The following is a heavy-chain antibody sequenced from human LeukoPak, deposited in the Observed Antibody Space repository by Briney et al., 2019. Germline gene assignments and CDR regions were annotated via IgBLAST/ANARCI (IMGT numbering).Heavy chain of an antibody. Sequence: SETLSLTCTVSGGSISSYYWSWIRQPPGKGLEWIGYIYYSGSTNYNPSLKSRVTISVDTSKNQFSLKLSSVTAADTAVYYCARRDDDYEGFDYWGQGTLVTVSS. CDR3: ARRDDDYEGFDY. CDR1: GGSISSYY. J-gene: IGHJ4*02. V-gene: IGHV4-59*08. D-gene: IGHD4-17*01. CDR2: IYYSGST.